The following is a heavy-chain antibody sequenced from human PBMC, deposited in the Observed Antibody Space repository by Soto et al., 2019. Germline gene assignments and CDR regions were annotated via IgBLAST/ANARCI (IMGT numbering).Heavy chain of an antibody. CDR2: TYYRSQWYS. CDR3: VRSSHWSFDS. D-gene: IGHD2-8*02. J-gene: IGHJ4*02. CDR1: GDSVSSNSGV. V-gene: IGHV6-1*01. Sequence: QVQLLESGPGLVKSSQTLSLTCAISGDSVSSNSGVWNWIRQSPSRGLEWLGRTYYRSQWYSDYARSVRSRITVRPDTSKNQFSLHLSSMTPEDTAVYYCVRSSHWSFDSWGQGALVIVSS.